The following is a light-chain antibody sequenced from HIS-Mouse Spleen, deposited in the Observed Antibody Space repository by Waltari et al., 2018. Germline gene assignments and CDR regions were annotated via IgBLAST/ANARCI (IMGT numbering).Light chain of an antibody. CDR2: KAS. CDR1: QSISSW. CDR3: QQYNSYSGT. V-gene: IGKV1-5*03. Sequence: DIQMTQSPSTPSPSVGDRVTITCRASQSISSWLAWYQQKPGKAPKLLIYKASSLESGVPSRFSGSGSGTEFTLTISSLQPDDFATYYCQQYNSYSGTFGQGTKVEIK. J-gene: IGKJ1*01.